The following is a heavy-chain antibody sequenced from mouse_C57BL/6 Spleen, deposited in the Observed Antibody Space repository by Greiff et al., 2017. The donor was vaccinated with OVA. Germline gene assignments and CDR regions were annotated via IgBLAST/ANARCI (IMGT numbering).Heavy chain of an antibody. V-gene: IGHV1-82*01. CDR1: GYAFSSSW. J-gene: IGHJ2*01. D-gene: IGHD3-2*02. CDR2: IYPGDGDT. CDR3: ARESGGQLRLPYYFDY. Sequence: VMLVESGPELVKPGASVKISCKASGYAFSSSWMNWVKQRPGKGLEWIGRIYPGDGDTNYNGKFKGKATLTADKSSSTAYMQLSSLTSEDSAVYFCARESGGQLRLPYYFDYWGQGTTLTVSS.